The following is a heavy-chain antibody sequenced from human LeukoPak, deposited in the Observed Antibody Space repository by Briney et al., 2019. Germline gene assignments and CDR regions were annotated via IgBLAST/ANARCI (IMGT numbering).Heavy chain of an antibody. J-gene: IGHJ4*02. Sequence: GESLKISCKSSGYSFINYWVGWVHQMPGKGLEWMGSIYPGDSETRCSPSFQGQVTISVDKSISTAYLQWSSLKASDTAMYYCARHWGHYGDYGGFDSWGQGTLVTVSS. CDR1: GYSFINYW. V-gene: IGHV5-51*07. CDR2: IYPGDSET. CDR3: ARHWGHYGDYGGFDS. D-gene: IGHD4-17*01.